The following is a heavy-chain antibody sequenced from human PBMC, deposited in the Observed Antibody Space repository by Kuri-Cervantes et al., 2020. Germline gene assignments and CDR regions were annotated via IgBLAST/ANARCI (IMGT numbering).Heavy chain of an antibody. D-gene: IGHD2-15*01. Sequence: GGSLKISCAASGFTFSSYAMSWVRQAPGKGLEWVSAISGSGGSTYYADSVKGRFTISRDNSKNTLYLQMNSVRAEDTAFYYCARDMVVVVAAAPAHYYFGMDVWGQGTTVTVSS. CDR3: ARDMVVVVAAAPAHYYFGMDV. V-gene: IGHV3-23*01. CDR2: ISGSGGST. CDR1: GFTFSSYA. J-gene: IGHJ6*02.